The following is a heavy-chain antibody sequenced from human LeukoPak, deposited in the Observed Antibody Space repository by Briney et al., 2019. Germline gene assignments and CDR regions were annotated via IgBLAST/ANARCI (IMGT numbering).Heavy chain of an antibody. Sequence: GRSLRLSCAASGFTFSNAWMNWVRQAPGKGLEWVGRIKSKTDGGTTDYAAPVKGRFTISREDSKNTLYLQMNSLKTEDTAVYYCSTTYYYDSSEGYWGQGTLVTVSS. CDR2: IKSKTDGGTT. V-gene: IGHV3-15*07. D-gene: IGHD3-22*01. J-gene: IGHJ4*02. CDR3: STTYYYDSSEGY. CDR1: GFTFSNAW.